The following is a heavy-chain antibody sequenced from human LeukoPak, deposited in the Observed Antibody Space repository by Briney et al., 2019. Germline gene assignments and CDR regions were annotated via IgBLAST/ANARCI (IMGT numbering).Heavy chain of an antibody. D-gene: IGHD3-10*01. CDR1: GFTFSSYG. CDR3: ARVSSSPYDGHAFDI. J-gene: IGHJ3*02. Sequence: PGRSLRLSCAASGFTFSSYGMHWVRQAPGKGLEWVAVIWYDGSNKYYADSVKGRFTISRDNSKNTLYLQMNSLRAEDTAVYYCARVSSSPYDGHAFDIWGQGTMVTVSS. CDR2: IWYDGSNK. V-gene: IGHV3-33*01.